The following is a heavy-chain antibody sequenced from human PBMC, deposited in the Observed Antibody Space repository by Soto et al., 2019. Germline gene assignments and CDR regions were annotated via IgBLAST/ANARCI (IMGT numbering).Heavy chain of an antibody. J-gene: IGHJ6*03. V-gene: IGHV4-34*01. Sequence: SETLSLTCAVYGGSFSGYYWSWIRQPPGKGLEWIGEINHSGSTNYNPSLKSRVTISVDTSKNQFSLKLSSVTAADTAVYYCARVEGYCSGGSCYSERYYYYYMDVWGKGTTVTVSS. CDR2: INHSGST. CDR3: ARVEGYCSGGSCYSERYYYYYMDV. CDR1: GGSFSGYY. D-gene: IGHD2-15*01.